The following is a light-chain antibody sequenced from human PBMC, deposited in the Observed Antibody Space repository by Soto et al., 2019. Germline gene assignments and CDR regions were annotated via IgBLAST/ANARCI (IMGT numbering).Light chain of an antibody. V-gene: IGKV3-20*01. CDR2: GAS. J-gene: IGKJ1*01. CDR1: QTVTFSY. Sequence: EIVLTQSPGTLSLSPGERVALSCRASQTVTFSYLAWYQQKPGQAPRLLIFGASTRATGIPDRFRGSGSGTDFTLTITRLETEDFGVYYCQQYGSSPQTFGQGTKVEIK. CDR3: QQYGSSPQT.